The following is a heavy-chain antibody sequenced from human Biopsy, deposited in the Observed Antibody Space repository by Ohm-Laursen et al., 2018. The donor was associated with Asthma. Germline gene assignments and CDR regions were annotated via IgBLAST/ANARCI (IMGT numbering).Heavy chain of an antibody. J-gene: IGHJ4*02. CDR3: ARGKTWGRSYYFDY. CDR1: GFSFSTYW. Sequence: SLRLSCSASGFSFSTYWMHWVRQAPGKGLVWVARINSDGSSLSYADSVKGRFTVSRDNAKNTLYLQMNSLRGEDTAVYYCARGKTWGRSYYFDYWGQGTLVTVSS. V-gene: IGHV3-74*01. CDR2: INSDGSSL. D-gene: IGHD6-6*01.